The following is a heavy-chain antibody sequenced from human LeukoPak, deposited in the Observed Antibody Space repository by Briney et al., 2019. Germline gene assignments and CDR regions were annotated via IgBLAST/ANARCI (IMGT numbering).Heavy chain of an antibody. V-gene: IGHV4-34*01. CDR2: INHSGST. CDR3: ARDDYVPY. D-gene: IGHD3-10*02. CDR1: GGSFSGYY. Sequence: SETLSLTCAVYGGSFSGYYWSWIRQPPGKGLEWIGEINHSGSTNYNPSLKSRVTMSVDTSKNQFSLKLSSVTAADTAVYYCARDDYVPYWGQGTLVTVSS. J-gene: IGHJ4*02.